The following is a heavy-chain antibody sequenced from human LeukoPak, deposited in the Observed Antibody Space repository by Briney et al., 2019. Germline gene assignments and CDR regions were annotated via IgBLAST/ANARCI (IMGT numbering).Heavy chain of an antibody. D-gene: IGHD3-10*01. CDR1: GGSISSYY. CDR3: ARDRDYYGSGSHYFDY. Sequence: PSETPSLTCTVSGGSISSYYWSWIRQPPGKGLEWIGYIYYSGSTNYNPSLKSRVTISVDTSKNQFSLKLSSVTAADTAVYYCARDRDYYGSGSHYFDYWGQGTLVTVSS. J-gene: IGHJ4*02. V-gene: IGHV4-59*01. CDR2: IYYSGST.